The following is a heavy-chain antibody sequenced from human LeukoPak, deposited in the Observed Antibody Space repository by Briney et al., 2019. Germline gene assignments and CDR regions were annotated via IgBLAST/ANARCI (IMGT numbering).Heavy chain of an antibody. Sequence: PSETLSLTCTVSGGSISSYYWSWIRQPPGKGLEWIGYIYYSGSTNYNPSLKSRVAISVDTSKNQFSLKLSSVTAADTAVYYCARESQEKYYFDYWGQGTLVTVSS. D-gene: IGHD5-24*01. CDR1: GGSISSYY. J-gene: IGHJ4*02. CDR2: IYYSGST. V-gene: IGHV4-59*12. CDR3: ARESQEKYYFDY.